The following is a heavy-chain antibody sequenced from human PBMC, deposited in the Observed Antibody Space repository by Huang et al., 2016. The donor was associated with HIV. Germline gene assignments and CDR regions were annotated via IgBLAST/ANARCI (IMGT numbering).Heavy chain of an antibody. D-gene: IGHD3-16*01. J-gene: IGHJ5*02. CDR1: GGSFSSYY. V-gene: IGHV4-34*01. CDR3: AREIMISFGGPFDP. Sequence: QVQLHQWGAGLLKPSETLSLTCAVYGGSFSSYYWNWIRQSPGKGLEWLGQINQRRTTTYNPSLKSRVTMSVDTSKNQFSLKLNAVTAADTAVYYCAREIMISFGGPFDPWGQGTLVTMSS. CDR2: INQRRTT.